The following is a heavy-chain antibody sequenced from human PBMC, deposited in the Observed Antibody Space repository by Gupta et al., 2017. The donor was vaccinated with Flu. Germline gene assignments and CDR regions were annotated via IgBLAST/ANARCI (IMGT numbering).Heavy chain of an antibody. Sequence: QLQLQESGPGLVKPSETLSLTCTVSGGSISSSSYYWGWIRQPPGKGLEWIGSIYYSGSTYYNPSLKSRVTISVDTSKNQFSLKLSSVTAADTAVYYCARLVIAAAGSSDYWGQGTLVTVSS. D-gene: IGHD6-13*01. CDR3: ARLVIAAAGSSDY. J-gene: IGHJ4*02. CDR1: GGSISSSSYY. CDR2: IYYSGST. V-gene: IGHV4-39*01.